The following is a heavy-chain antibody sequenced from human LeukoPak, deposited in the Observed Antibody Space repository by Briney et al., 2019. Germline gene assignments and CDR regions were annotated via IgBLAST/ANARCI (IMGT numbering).Heavy chain of an antibody. CDR3: ARAGLYNWNYEGTAYFDY. Sequence: GGSLRLSCAASGFTFSSYEMNWVRQAPGKGLEWVSYISSSGSTIYYADSVKGRFTISRDNAKNSLYLQMNSLRAEDTALYYCARAGLYNWNYEGTAYFDYWGQGTLVTVSS. D-gene: IGHD1-7*01. CDR1: GFTFSSYE. V-gene: IGHV3-48*03. CDR2: ISSSGSTI. J-gene: IGHJ4*02.